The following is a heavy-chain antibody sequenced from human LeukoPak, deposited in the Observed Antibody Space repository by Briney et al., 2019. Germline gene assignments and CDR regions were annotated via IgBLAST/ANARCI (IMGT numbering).Heavy chain of an antibody. J-gene: IGHJ4*02. Sequence: GESLKISCKDSGYSFTSYWIGWVRQMPGKGLEWMGIIYPGASDTIYSPSFQGQVTISADKSISTAYLQWNSLKASDTAMYYCARHDIAAPPGLDAFDIWGQGTLVTVSS. CDR2: IYPGASDT. CDR1: GYSFTSYW. D-gene: IGHD6-13*01. CDR3: ARHDIAAPPGLDAFDI. V-gene: IGHV5-51*01.